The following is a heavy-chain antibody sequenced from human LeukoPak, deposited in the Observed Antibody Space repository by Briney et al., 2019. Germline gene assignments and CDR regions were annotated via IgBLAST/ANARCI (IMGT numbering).Heavy chain of an antibody. CDR2: INPSGGST. CDR1: GYTFTSYY. CDR3: ARDMRFLEWGYGMDV. Sequence: ASVTVSCKASGYTFTSYYMHWVRQAPGQGLEWMGIINPSGGSTSYAQKFQGRVTMTRDTSTSTVYMELSSLRSEDTAVYYCARDMRFLEWGYGMDVWGQGTTVTVSS. D-gene: IGHD3-3*01. J-gene: IGHJ6*02. V-gene: IGHV1-46*01.